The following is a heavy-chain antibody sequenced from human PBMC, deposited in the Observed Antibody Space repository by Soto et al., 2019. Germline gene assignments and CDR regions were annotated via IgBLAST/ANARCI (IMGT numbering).Heavy chain of an antibody. CDR3: ARGRVVVEGFDY. J-gene: IGHJ4*02. CDR1: GCSISSGDYY. CDR2: IYNTGVA. V-gene: IGHV4-30-4*01. D-gene: IGHD2-2*01. Sequence: QVQLQESGPGLVMPSQTLSLTCTVSGCSISSGDYYWRWIRQPPGRGLDWIGYIYNTGVAYYKRSLQSRLTIVLDTSTKEFSLRVSSVTAAGTAVYYCARGRVVVEGFDYWGQGALVTVSS.